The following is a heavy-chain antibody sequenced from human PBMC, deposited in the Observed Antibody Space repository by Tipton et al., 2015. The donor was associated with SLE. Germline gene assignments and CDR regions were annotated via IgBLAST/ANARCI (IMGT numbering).Heavy chain of an antibody. J-gene: IGHJ4*02. Sequence: SLRLSCAASGFIFSIYGMHWVRQAPGKGLEWVTFIQYDGRTKSYADSVKGRFTISRDNSKNTLSLEMNSLRVEDTAVYFCANGKSSSDWPGIYFDYWGQGTLVTVSS. D-gene: IGHD6-19*01. CDR2: IQYDGRTK. CDR1: GFIFSIYG. V-gene: IGHV3-30*02. CDR3: ANGKSSSDWPGIYFDY.